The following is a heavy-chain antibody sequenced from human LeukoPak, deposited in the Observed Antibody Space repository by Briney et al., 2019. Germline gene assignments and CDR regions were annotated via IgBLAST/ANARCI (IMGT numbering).Heavy chain of an antibody. J-gene: IGHJ4*02. CDR1: GGSISSYY. CDR2: IYTSGST. CDR3: ARGYDSSGYIDY. Sequence: SEALSLTCTVSGGSISSYYWSWIRQPAGKGLEWIGRIYTSGSTNYNPSLKSRVTMSVDTSKNQFSLKLSSVTAADMAVYYCARGYDSSGYIDYWGQGTLVTVSS. V-gene: IGHV4-4*07. D-gene: IGHD3-22*01.